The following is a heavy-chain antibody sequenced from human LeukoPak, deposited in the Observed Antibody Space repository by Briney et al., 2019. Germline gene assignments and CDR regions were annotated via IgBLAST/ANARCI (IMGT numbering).Heavy chain of an antibody. D-gene: IGHD3-16*01. J-gene: IGHJ4*02. CDR2: IIPIFGTA. CDR1: GGTFSSYA. Sequence: SVKVSCKASGGTFSSYAISWVRQAPGQGLEWMGGIIPIFGTANYAQKFQGRVTITADESTSTAYMELSSLRSEDTAVYYCARVKSLNYDYVWGPYFDYWGQGTLVTVS. CDR3: ARVKSLNYDYVWGPYFDY. V-gene: IGHV1-69*13.